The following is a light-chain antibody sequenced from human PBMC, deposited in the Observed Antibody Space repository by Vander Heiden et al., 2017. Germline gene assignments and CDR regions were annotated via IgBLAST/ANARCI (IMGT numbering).Light chain of an antibody. J-gene: IGKJ4*01. CDR3: QQSYSTPLT. CDR2: AAS. V-gene: IGKV1-39*01. CDR1: QSISSY. Sequence: DIQMTQPPSSLSASVGDRVTITCRASQSISSYLNWYQQKPGKAPKFLIYAASTLQSGVPSRFSGSGSGTDFTLTISSLQPEDFATYYCQQSYSTPLTFGGGTKVEIK.